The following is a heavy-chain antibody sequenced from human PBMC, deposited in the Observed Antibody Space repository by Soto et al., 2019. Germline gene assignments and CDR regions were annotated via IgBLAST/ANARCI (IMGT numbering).Heavy chain of an antibody. D-gene: IGHD5-12*01. V-gene: IGHV3-23*01. Sequence: GGSLRLSCAASGFTFSSYVMCWVRQAPGKGLEWVSSVSGSGGSTYSADSVKGRFTFSRDNSKNTLYLHMNSLRAEDTAVYYCARRSGFDWNYYYYGMDVWGQGTTVTVSS. CDR1: GFTFSSYV. CDR2: VSGSGGST. CDR3: ARRSGFDWNYYYYGMDV. J-gene: IGHJ6*02.